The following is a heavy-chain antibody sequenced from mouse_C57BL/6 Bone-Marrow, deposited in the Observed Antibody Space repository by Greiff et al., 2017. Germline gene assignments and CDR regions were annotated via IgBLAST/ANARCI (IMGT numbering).Heavy chain of an antibody. V-gene: IGHV1-9*01. CDR2: ILPGSGST. D-gene: IGHD1-1*01. J-gene: IGHJ2*01. CDR1: GYTFTGYW. Sequence: VQLQQSGAELMKPGASVKLSCKATGYTFTGYWIEWVKQRPGHGLEWIGEILPGSGSTNYNEKFKGKATFTADTSSNTAYMQLSSLTTEDSAIYYCARTGTITTVVARDFDYWGQGTTLTVSS. CDR3: ARTGTITTVVARDFDY.